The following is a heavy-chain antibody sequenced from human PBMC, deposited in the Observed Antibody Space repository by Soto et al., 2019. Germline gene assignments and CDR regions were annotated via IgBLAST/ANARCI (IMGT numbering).Heavy chain of an antibody. CDR1: GGTFSSYA. CDR3: ARAGGYYYGMDV. V-gene: IGHV1-69*13. D-gene: IGHD3-10*01. Sequence: SVKVSCKASGGTFSSYAISWVRQAPGQGLEWMGGIIPIFGTANYAQKFQGRVTITADESTSTAYMELSSLRSEDTAVYYCARAGGYYYGMDVWGQGTAVTVSS. J-gene: IGHJ6*02. CDR2: IIPIFGTA.